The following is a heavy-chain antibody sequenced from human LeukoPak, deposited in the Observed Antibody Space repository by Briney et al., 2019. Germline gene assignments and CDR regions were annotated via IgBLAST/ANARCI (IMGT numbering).Heavy chain of an antibody. CDR3: ASPKPQGIAVAGTDY. V-gene: IGHV1-69*04. D-gene: IGHD6-19*01. CDR1: GYTFTSYD. Sequence: GASVKVSCKASGYTFTSYDINWVRQAPGQGLEWMGRIIPILGIANYAQKFQGRVTITADKSTSTAYMELSSLRSEDTAVYYCASPKPQGIAVAGTDYWGQGTLVTVSS. J-gene: IGHJ4*02. CDR2: IIPILGIA.